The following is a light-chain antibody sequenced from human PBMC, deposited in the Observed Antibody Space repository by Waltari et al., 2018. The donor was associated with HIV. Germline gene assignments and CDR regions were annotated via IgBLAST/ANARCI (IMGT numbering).Light chain of an antibody. J-gene: IGLJ2*01. Sequence: QSVLTQPPSASGTPGQRVIISCSGSTSNIGSNSVNWYKQLPGTAPKFLIYSNNQRPSGVPDRIFGSKSGTSASLVISGLQADDEAVYHCAAWDDRLNCVVFGGGTKMTVL. CDR2: SNN. V-gene: IGLV1-44*01. CDR1: TSNIGSNS. CDR3: AAWDDRLNCVV.